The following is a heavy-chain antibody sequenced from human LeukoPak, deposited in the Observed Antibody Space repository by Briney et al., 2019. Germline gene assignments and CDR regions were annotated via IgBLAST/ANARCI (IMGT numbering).Heavy chain of an antibody. CDR1: GYTFTSYG. V-gene: IGHV1-18*01. J-gene: IGHJ4*02. CDR3: ARSTYGSGSYYPDFDY. Sequence: GASVKVSCKASGYTFTSYGISWVRQAPGQGLEWMGLISAYNGNTNYAQELQGRVTMTTDTSTSTAYMELRSLRSDDTAVYYCARSTYGSGSYYPDFDYWGQGTLVTVSS. D-gene: IGHD3-10*01. CDR2: ISAYNGNT.